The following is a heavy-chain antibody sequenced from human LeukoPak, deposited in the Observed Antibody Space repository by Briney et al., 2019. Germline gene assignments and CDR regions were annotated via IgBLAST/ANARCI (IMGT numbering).Heavy chain of an antibody. J-gene: IGHJ5*02. Sequence: GGSLRLSCAASGFTFSSYSMNWVRQAPGKGLEWVSSISSCSSYIYYADSVKGRFTISRDNAKNSLYLQMNSLRAEDTAVYYCARGERITIFGVVIKRSWFDPWGQGTLVTVSS. D-gene: IGHD3-3*01. CDR1: GFTFSSYS. V-gene: IGHV3-21*01. CDR3: ARGERITIFGVVIKRSWFDP. CDR2: ISSCSSYI.